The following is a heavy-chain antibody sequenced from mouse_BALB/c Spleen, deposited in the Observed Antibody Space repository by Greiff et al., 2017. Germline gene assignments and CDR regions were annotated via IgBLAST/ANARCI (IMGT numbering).Heavy chain of an antibody. CDR1: GYTFSSYW. Sequence: QVQLQQSGAELMKPGASVKISCKATGYTFSSYWIEWVKQRPGHGLEWIGEILPGSGSTNYNEKFKGKATFTADTSSNTAYMQLSSLTSEDSAVYYCARGGITYYFDYWGQGTTLTVSS. CDR2: ILPGSGST. V-gene: IGHV1-9*01. CDR3: ARGGITYYFDY. D-gene: IGHD2-4*01. J-gene: IGHJ2*01.